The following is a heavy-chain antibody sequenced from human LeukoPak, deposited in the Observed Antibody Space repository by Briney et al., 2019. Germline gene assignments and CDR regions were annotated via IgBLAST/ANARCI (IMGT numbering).Heavy chain of an antibody. V-gene: IGHV4-4*07. D-gene: IGHD2-15*01. J-gene: IGHJ4*02. CDR2: LHTSGST. Sequence: SETLSLTCTVSGGSISSYYWSWIRQPAGEGLEWIGRLHTSGSTHYNPSLKSRVTMSVDTSKNQFSLKLSSVTAADTAVYYCARASVESFHFDYWGQGTLVTVSS. CDR3: ARASVESFHFDY. CDR1: GGSISSYY.